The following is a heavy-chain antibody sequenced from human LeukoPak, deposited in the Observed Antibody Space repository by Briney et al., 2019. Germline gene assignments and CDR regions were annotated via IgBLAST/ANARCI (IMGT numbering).Heavy chain of an antibody. Sequence: SETLSLTCAVYGGSFSGYYWSWIRQPPGRGLEWIGEINHSGSTNYNPSLKSRVTISVDTSKNQFSLKLSSATAADTAVYYCASSLVVPAAILTGGMDVWGQGTTVTVSS. CDR2: INHSGST. J-gene: IGHJ6*02. D-gene: IGHD2-2*02. CDR1: GGSFSGYY. V-gene: IGHV4-34*01. CDR3: ASSLVVPAAILTGGMDV.